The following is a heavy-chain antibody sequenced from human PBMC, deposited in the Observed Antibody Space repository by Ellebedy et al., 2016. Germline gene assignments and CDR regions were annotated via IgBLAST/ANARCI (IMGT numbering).Heavy chain of an antibody. Sequence: ASVKVSCXVSGYSLSEISMHWVRQAPGTGLEWMGGFDPEDGERGYAQKFQGRFTMTEDTSADTAYMELSSLSSEDTAMYYCATPLAYYQGSGSFYLFDYWGQGTLVTVSS. CDR3: ATPLAYYQGSGSFYLFDY. D-gene: IGHD3-10*01. J-gene: IGHJ4*02. CDR2: FDPEDGER. V-gene: IGHV1-24*01. CDR1: GYSLSEIS.